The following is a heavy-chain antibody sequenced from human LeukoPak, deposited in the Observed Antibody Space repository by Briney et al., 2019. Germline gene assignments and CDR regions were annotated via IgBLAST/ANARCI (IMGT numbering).Heavy chain of an antibody. Sequence: ASVKVSCKASGYTFTSYYMHWVRQAPGQGLEWMGIINPSGGSTSYAQKFQGRVTMTTDTSTSTAYMELRSLRSDDTAVYYCAREILTGYHELLHNWFDPWGQGTLVTVSS. D-gene: IGHD3-9*01. V-gene: IGHV1-46*01. CDR2: INPSGGST. CDR1: GYTFTSYY. J-gene: IGHJ5*02. CDR3: AREILTGYHELLHNWFDP.